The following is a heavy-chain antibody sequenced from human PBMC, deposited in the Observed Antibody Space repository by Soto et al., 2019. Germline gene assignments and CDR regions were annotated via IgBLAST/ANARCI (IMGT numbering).Heavy chain of an antibody. CDR3: ARAPLWPNELEGHY. J-gene: IGHJ4*02. CDR2: IYSGGST. Sequence: GGSLRLSCAASGFTVSSNYMSWVRQAPGKGLEWVSVIYSGGSTYYADSVKGRFTISRDNSKNTLYLQMNSLRAEDTAVYYCARAPLWPNELEGHYWGQGTLVTVSS. CDR1: GFTVSSNY. D-gene: IGHD1-1*01. V-gene: IGHV3-66*01.